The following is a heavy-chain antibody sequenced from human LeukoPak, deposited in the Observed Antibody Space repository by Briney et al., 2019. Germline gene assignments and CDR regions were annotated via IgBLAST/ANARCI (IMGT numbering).Heavy chain of an antibody. J-gene: IGHJ4*02. CDR1: GFTFSSYE. V-gene: IGHV3-23*01. CDR3: ASGIAIFGAPFDY. Sequence: GGSLRLSCAASGFTFSSYEMNWVRQAPGKGLGWVSTISGGSGSTYYADSVKGRFTISRDNSKNTLYLQMNSLRAEDTAVYYCASGIAIFGAPFDYWGQGALVTVSS. D-gene: IGHD3-3*01. CDR2: ISGGSGST.